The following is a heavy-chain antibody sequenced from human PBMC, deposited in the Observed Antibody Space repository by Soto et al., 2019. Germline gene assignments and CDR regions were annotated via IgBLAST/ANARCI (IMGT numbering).Heavy chain of an antibody. Sequence: SETLSLTCTVSGGSISSYYWSWIRQPPGKGLEWIAYIYYSGSTYYNPSLRSRVSISVDTSKNQFSLKLSSVTAADTAVYYCARSPEATVTAFDYWGQGTLVTVSS. D-gene: IGHD4-17*01. CDR2: IYYSGST. J-gene: IGHJ4*02. V-gene: IGHV4-59*12. CDR3: ARSPEATVTAFDY. CDR1: GGSISSYY.